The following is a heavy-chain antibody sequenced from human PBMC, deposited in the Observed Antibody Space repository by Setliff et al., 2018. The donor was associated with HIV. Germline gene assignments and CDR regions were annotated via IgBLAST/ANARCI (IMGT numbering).Heavy chain of an antibody. D-gene: IGHD6-13*01. J-gene: IGHJ3*02. CDR2: ISAYNGDT. Sequence: ASVKVSCKASGYTFTGYAISWVRQAPGQGLEWLGWISAYNGDTNYAQKVQGRVSMTIGTSTSTAYMELRSLRSDDMAVYYCARRGVFDAFDIWGQGTMVTVSS. CDR1: GYTFTGYA. CDR3: ARRGVFDAFDI. V-gene: IGHV1-18*03.